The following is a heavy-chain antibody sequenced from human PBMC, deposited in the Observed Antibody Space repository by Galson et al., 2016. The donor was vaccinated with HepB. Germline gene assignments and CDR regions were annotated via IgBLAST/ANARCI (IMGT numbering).Heavy chain of an antibody. V-gene: IGHV3-23*01. CDR1: GFTFGGYG. D-gene: IGHD2-2*01. CDR2: ISGGGGST. J-gene: IGHJ4*02. Sequence: SLRLSCAASGFTFGGYGMSWVRQAPGKGLEWVSGISGGGGSTYDAGSVKGRFTISRDNSKNTLYLQMNSLRAEDTAVYYCAKDAMVVPAAECVSWGQGTLVTVSS. CDR3: AKDAMVVPAAECVS.